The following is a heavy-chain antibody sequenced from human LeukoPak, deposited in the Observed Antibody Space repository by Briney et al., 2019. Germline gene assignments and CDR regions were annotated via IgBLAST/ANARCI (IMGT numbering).Heavy chain of an antibody. Sequence: SETLSLTCTVSGGSISSYYWSWIQQPPGKGLEWIGYIYYSGSTNYNPSLKSRVTISVDTSKNQFSLRLSSVTAADTAVYYCARGGYSLPVDWFDPWGQGTLVTVSS. CDR1: GGSISSYY. D-gene: IGHD5-18*01. CDR3: ARGGYSLPVDWFDP. CDR2: IYYSGST. V-gene: IGHV4-59*01. J-gene: IGHJ5*02.